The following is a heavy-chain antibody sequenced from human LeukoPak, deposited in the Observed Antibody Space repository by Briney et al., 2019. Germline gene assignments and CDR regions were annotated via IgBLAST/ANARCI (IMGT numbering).Heavy chain of an antibody. CDR1: GGSISSYY. CDR2: FSTSGST. CDR3: ARLPDY. Sequence: SETLSLTCAVSGGSISSYYWSWIRQPAGKGLEWIGRFSTSGSTYYSPSLKSRVTMSVDRSKNQFSLKLTSVTAADTAVYYCARLPDYWGQGTLVTVSS. V-gene: IGHV4-4*07. J-gene: IGHJ4*02.